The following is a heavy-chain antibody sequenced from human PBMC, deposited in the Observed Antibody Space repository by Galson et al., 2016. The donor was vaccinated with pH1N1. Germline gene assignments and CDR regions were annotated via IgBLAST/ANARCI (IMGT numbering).Heavy chain of an antibody. J-gene: IGHJ4*02. Sequence: SVKVSCKVSGVTFSSSSISWVRQAPGQGLEWMGGVIAIFRTTSFAQRFKDRVTITTDESTTTAFMELNSLKSDDTAVYYCVRAVGSGEAYWGQGTLVTVSS. CDR1: GVTFSSSS. V-gene: IGHV1-69*05. CDR3: VRAVGSGEAY. D-gene: IGHD2-15*01. CDR2: VIAIFRTT.